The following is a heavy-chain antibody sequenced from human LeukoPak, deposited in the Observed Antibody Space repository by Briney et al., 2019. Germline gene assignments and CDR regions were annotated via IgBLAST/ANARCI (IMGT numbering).Heavy chain of an antibody. CDR2: INRSGST. Sequence: ETLSLTCAVYGGSFSGYYWSWIRKSPGKGLEWIWEINRSGSTNYNRSLKGRVTISVDTSKNQFSLKLRSVTAADTAVYYCARDVNTPMVDAFDIWGQGTLGSASS. D-gene: IGHD5-18*01. CDR1: GGSFSGYY. CDR3: ARDVNTPMVDAFDI. J-gene: IGHJ3*02. V-gene: IGHV4-34*01.